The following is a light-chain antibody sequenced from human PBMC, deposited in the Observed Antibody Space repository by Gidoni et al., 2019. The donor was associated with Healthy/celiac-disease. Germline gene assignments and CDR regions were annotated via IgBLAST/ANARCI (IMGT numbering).Light chain of an antibody. CDR2: DVS. J-gene: IGLJ2*01. CDR1: SSDVGGHNY. V-gene: IGLV2-14*01. CDR3: SSYISSSTLV. Sequence: QSALTQPASVSGSPGQSITISCTGTSSDVGGHNYVSWYQQHPGKAPKLMIYDVSNRPSGVSNRFSGSKSGNTASLTISGLQAEDEADYYCSSYISSSTLVFGGGTKLTVL.